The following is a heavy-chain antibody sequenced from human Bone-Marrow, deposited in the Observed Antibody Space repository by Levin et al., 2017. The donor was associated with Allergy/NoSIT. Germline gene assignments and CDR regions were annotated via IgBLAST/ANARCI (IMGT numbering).Heavy chain of an antibody. CDR2: ISYDGSNK. V-gene: IGHV3-30-3*01. CDR1: GFTFSSYA. CDR3: ARVPSSYCSGGSCYSEYFQH. Sequence: PGGSLRLSCAASGFTFSSYAMHWVRQAPGKGLEWVAVISYDGSNKYYADSVKGRFTISRDNSKNTLYLQMNSLRAEDTAVYYCARVPSSYCSGGSCYSEYFQHWGQGTLVTVSS. D-gene: IGHD2-15*01. J-gene: IGHJ1*01.